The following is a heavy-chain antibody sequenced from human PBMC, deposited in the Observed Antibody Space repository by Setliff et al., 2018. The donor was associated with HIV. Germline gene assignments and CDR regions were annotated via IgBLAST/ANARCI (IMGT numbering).Heavy chain of an antibody. V-gene: IGHV1-2*06. D-gene: IGHD2-8*01. CDR2: IIPNSGGT. Sequence: VKVSCKASGYTFTGYYIHWVRQAPGQGLEWMGRIIPNSGGTNYAQKFQGRVTVTRDTSISTAYMELSRLRSDDTAVYYCASKVYCTNGVCLDAFDIWGQGTKVTVSS. CDR1: GYTFTGYY. CDR3: ASKVYCTNGVCLDAFDI. J-gene: IGHJ3*02.